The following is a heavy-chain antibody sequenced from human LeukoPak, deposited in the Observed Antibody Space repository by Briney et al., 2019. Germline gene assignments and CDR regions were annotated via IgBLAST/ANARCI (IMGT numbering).Heavy chain of an antibody. J-gene: IGHJ4*02. CDR1: GFTFSTCW. CDR2: INREGSEK. V-gene: IGHV3-7*03. CDR3: AREAWRVFDY. Sequence: PGGSLRLSCAASGFTFSTCWMSWVRQAPGKGLEWVANINREGSEKYYVDSVKGRFTISRDNAKNSLYLQMNSLRAEDTAVYYCAREAWRVFDYWGQGTLATVSS.